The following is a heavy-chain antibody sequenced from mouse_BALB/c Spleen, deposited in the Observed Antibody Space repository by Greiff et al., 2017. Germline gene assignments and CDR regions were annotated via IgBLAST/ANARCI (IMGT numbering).Heavy chain of an antibody. CDR3: ARGSLRYRFAY. Sequence: QVQLKESGPGLVQPSQSLSITCTVSGFSLTSYGVHWVRQSPGKGLEWLGVIWSGGSTDYNAAFISRLSISKDNSKSQVFFKMNSLQANDTAIYYCARGSLRYRFAYWGQGTLVTVSA. V-gene: IGHV2-2*02. D-gene: IGHD1-1*01. CDR1: GFSLTSYG. CDR2: IWSGGST. J-gene: IGHJ3*01.